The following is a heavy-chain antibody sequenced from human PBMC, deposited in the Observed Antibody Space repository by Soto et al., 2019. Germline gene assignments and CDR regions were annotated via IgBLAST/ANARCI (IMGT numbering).Heavy chain of an antibody. CDR3: ARDRVVVAATLYWFDP. Sequence: EVQLVESGGGLVQPGGSLRLSCAASGFTFSSYWMSWVRQAPGKGLEWVANIKQDGSEKYYVDSVKGRFTISRDNAKNSLYLQMNSLGAEDTAVYYCARDRVVVAATLYWFDPWGQGTLVTVSS. V-gene: IGHV3-7*01. D-gene: IGHD2-15*01. CDR1: GFTFSSYW. CDR2: IKQDGSEK. J-gene: IGHJ5*02.